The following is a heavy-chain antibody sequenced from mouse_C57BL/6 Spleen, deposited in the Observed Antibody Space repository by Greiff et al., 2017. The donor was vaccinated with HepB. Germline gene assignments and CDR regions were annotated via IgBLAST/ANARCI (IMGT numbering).Heavy chain of an antibody. CDR3: ARSGSSWEGFAY. D-gene: IGHD1-1*01. CDR2: IHPNSGST. Sequence: VQLQQSGAELVKPGASVKLSCKASGYTFTSYWMHWVKQRPGQGLEWIGMIHPNSGSTNYNEKFKSKATLTVDKSSSTAYMQLSSLTSEDSAVYYCARSGSSWEGFAYWGQGTLVTVSA. CDR1: GYTFTSYW. J-gene: IGHJ3*01. V-gene: IGHV1-64*01.